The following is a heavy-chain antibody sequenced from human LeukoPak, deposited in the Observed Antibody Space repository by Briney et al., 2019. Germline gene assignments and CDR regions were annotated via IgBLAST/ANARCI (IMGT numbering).Heavy chain of an antibody. V-gene: IGHV1-18*01. D-gene: IGHD3-3*01. Sequence: ASVKVSCKASGYTFTSYGISWVRQAPGQGLEWMGWISAYNGNTNYAQKLQGRVTMTTDTSTSTAYMELRSLRSEDTAVYYCARGGGDFWSGYYTSNWFDPWGQGTLVTVSS. CDR1: GYTFTSYG. J-gene: IGHJ5*02. CDR3: ARGGGDFWSGYYTSNWFDP. CDR2: ISAYNGNT.